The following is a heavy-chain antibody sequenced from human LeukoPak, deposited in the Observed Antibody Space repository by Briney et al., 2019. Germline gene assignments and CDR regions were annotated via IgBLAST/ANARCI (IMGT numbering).Heavy chain of an antibody. CDR3: ARVRGITMVRGVINPYYFDY. D-gene: IGHD3-10*01. CDR1: GFTVSSNY. Sequence: GGSLRLSCAASGFTVSSNYMSWVRQAPGKGLEWVSVIYSGGSTYYADSVKGRFTISRDNSKNTLYLQMNSLRAEDTAVYYCARVRGITMVRGVINPYYFDYWGQGTLFTVSS. J-gene: IGHJ4*02. V-gene: IGHV3-53*01. CDR2: IYSGGST.